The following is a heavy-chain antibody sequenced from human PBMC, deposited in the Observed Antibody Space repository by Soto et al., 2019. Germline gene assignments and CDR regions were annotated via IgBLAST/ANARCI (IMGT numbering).Heavy chain of an antibody. V-gene: IGHV3-30-3*01. Sequence: QVQLVESGGGVVQPGRSLRLSCAASGFTFSSYAMHWVRQAPDKGLEWVAVISYDGSNKYYADSVKGRFTISRDNSKNTLYLQMNSLRAEDTAVYYCASGDSSGYYPFDYWGQGTLVTVSS. D-gene: IGHD3-22*01. CDR3: ASGDSSGYYPFDY. J-gene: IGHJ4*02. CDR2: ISYDGSNK. CDR1: GFTFSSYA.